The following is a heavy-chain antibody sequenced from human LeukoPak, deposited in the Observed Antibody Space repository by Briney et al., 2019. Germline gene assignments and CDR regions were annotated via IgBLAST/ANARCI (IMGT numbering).Heavy chain of an antibody. CDR1: GFTFSSYS. Sequence: GGSLRLSCAASGFTFSSYSMNWVRQAPGKGLEWVSYISSSSSTIYYADSVKGRFTISRDNAKNSLYLQMNSLRAEDTAVYYCAKPTGSGYFATDDWGQGTLVTVSS. V-gene: IGHV3-48*04. D-gene: IGHD3-22*01. CDR3: AKPTGSGYFATDD. CDR2: ISSSSSTI. J-gene: IGHJ4*02.